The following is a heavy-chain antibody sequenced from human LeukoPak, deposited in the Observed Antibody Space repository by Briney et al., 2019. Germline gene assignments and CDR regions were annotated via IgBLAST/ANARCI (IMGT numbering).Heavy chain of an antibody. CDR3: TSHAAFDP. V-gene: IGHV3-15*01. J-gene: IGHJ5*02. CDR2: IKSKNVGGTT. CDR1: GFAFNNAW. Sequence: GGSLRLSCAASGFAFNNAWMNWVRQAPGKGLEWVGRIKSKNVGGTTDYAAPVKGRFTISRDDSKNTVYLQMNSLKIEDTAVYYCTSHAAFDPWGQGTLVTVSS.